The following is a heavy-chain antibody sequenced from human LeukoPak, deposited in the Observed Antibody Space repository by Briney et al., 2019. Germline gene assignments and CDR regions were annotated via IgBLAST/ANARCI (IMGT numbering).Heavy chain of an antibody. Sequence: SETLSLTCEVSGFSITSGYYWGWIRQTPGKGLEWIGSLSHSGSTYSNLSLKSRVSISLYTSKNQFSLELSSVTAADTAIYYCARLSYDGSGSYYNGGFYYMDVWGKGTTVTVSS. CDR1: GFSITSGYY. CDR3: ARLSYDGSGSYYNGGFYYMDV. V-gene: IGHV4-38-2*01. J-gene: IGHJ6*03. D-gene: IGHD3-10*01. CDR2: LSHSGST.